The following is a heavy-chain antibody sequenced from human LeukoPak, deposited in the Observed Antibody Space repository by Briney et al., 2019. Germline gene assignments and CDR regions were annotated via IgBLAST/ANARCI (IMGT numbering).Heavy chain of an antibody. Sequence: SETLSLTCTVSGGSISSGGYYWSWIRQHPGKGLEWIGYIYYSGSTNYNPSLKSRVTISVDTSKNQFSLKLSSVTAADTAVYYCARAAPYSSRYYFDYWGQGTLVTVSS. CDR3: ARAAPYSSRYYFDY. V-gene: IGHV4-61*08. CDR2: IYYSGST. J-gene: IGHJ4*02. D-gene: IGHD6-13*01. CDR1: GGSISSGGYY.